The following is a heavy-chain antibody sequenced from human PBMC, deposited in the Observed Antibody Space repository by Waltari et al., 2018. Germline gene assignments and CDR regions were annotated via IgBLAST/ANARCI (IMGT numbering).Heavy chain of an antibody. D-gene: IGHD3-22*01. V-gene: IGHV3-7*01. J-gene: IGHJ4*02. Sequence: EVQLVESGGGLVQPGGSLRLSCAASGFTFSSYWMSWVRQAPGKGLEWGANIKQDGSEKYLVDSVKGRFTSSRDNAKNSRYLQMNSLRAEDTAVYYCARDSSGYEVYWGQGTLVTVSS. CDR1: GFTFSSYW. CDR2: IKQDGSEK. CDR3: ARDSSGYEVY.